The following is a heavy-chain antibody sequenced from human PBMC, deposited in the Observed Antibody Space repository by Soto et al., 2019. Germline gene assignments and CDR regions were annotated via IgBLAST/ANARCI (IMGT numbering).Heavy chain of an antibody. Sequence: ETLSLTCTVSGGSISSYYWSWIRQPPGKGLEWIGYIYYSGSTNYNPSLKSRVTISVDASKNQFSLKLSSVTAADTAVYYCARSVLLWFGEDERFDYWGQGTLVNVS. CDR2: IYYSGST. CDR3: ARSVLLWFGEDERFDY. V-gene: IGHV4-59*08. CDR1: GGSISSYY. J-gene: IGHJ4*02. D-gene: IGHD3-10*01.